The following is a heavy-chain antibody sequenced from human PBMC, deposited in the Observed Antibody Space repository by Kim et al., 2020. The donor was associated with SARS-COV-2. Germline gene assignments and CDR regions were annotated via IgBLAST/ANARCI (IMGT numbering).Heavy chain of an antibody. CDR2: ISSSSSTI. CDR3: AREGGVVVNWAYYFDY. J-gene: IGHJ4*02. Sequence: GGSLRLSCAASGFTFSSYSMNWVRQAPGKGLEWVSYISSSSSTIYYADSVKGRFTISRDNAKNSLYLQMNSLRDEDTAVYYCAREGGVVVNWAYYFDYWGQGTLVTVSS. CDR1: GFTFSSYS. V-gene: IGHV3-48*02. D-gene: IGHD3-22*01.